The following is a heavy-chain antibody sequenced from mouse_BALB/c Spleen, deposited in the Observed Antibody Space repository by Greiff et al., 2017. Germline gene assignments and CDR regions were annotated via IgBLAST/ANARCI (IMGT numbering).Heavy chain of an antibody. V-gene: IGHV1-54*03. D-gene: IGHD1-2*01. CDR2: INPGSGGT. CDR1: GYAFTNYL. CDR3: ARDYYGYNFDY. J-gene: IGHJ2*01. Sequence: VQLQQSGAELVRPGTSVKVSCKASGYAFTNYLIEWVKQRPGQGLEWIGVINPGSGGTNYNEKFKGKATLTADKSSSTAYMQLSSLTSDDSAVYFCARDYYGYNFDYWGQGTTLTVSS.